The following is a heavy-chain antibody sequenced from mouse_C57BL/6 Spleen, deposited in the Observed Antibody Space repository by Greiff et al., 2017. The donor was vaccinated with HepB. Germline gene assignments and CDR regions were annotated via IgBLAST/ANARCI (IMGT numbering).Heavy chain of an antibody. V-gene: IGHV1-81*01. CDR1: GYTFTSYG. Sequence: QVQLQQSGAELARPGASVKLSCKASGYTFTSYGISWVKQRTGQGLEWIGEIYPRSGNTYYNEKFKGKATLTADKYSSTAYMELRSLTSEDSAVYFCARKDYGSSPPMDYWGQGTSVTVSS. CDR2: IYPRSGNT. J-gene: IGHJ4*01. CDR3: ARKDYGSSPPMDY. D-gene: IGHD1-1*01.